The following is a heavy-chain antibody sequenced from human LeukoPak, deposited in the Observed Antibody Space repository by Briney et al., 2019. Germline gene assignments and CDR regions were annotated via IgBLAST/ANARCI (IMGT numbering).Heavy chain of an antibody. CDR3: ARRPRLGELSPFDY. CDR2: IIPILGIA. Sequence: SVKVSCKASGGTFSSYAISWVRQAPGQGLEWMGRIIPILGIANYAQKFQGRVTITADKSTSTAYMELSSLRSEDTAVYYCARRPRLGELSPFDYWGQGTLVTVSS. V-gene: IGHV1-69*04. CDR1: GGTFSSYA. J-gene: IGHJ4*02. D-gene: IGHD3-16*02.